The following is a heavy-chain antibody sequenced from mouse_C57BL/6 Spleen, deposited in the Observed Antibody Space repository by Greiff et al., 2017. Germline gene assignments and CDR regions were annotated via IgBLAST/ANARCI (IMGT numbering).Heavy chain of an antibody. CDR2: INPSSGYT. Sequence: VQLVESGAELAKPGASVKLSCKASGYTFTSYWLHWVKQRPGQGLEWIGYINPSSGYTKYNQMFKDKATLTADKYSSTAYMQLSSRTYEDSAVYYCARGATTDGYFDVWGTGTTVTVSS. CDR3: ARGATTDGYFDV. CDR1: GYTFTSYW. V-gene: IGHV1-7*01. J-gene: IGHJ1*03. D-gene: IGHD1-1*01.